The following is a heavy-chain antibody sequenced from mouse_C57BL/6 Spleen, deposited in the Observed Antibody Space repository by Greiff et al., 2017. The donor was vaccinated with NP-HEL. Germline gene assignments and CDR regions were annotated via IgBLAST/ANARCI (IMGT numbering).Heavy chain of an antibody. CDR2: ISSGGDYI. Sequence: EVQVVESGEGLVKPGGSLKLSCAASGFTFSSYAMSWVRQTPEKRLEWVAYISSGGDYIYYADTVKGRFTISRDNARNTLYMQMSSLKSEDTAMYYCTRDGGSRNFDYWGQGTTLTVSS. CDR3: TRDGGSRNFDY. CDR1: GFTFSSYA. J-gene: IGHJ2*01. D-gene: IGHD1-1*01. V-gene: IGHV5-9-1*02.